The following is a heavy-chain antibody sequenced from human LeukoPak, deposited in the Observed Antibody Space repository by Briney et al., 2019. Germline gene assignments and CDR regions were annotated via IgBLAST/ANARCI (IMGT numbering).Heavy chain of an antibody. V-gene: IGHV4-61*01. CDR1: GGSVSSGSYY. CDR2: IYYSGST. D-gene: IGHD4-17*01. Sequence: SETLSLTCTVSGGSVSSGSYYWSWIRQPPGKELEWIGYIYYSGSTNYNPSLKSRVTISVDTSKNQFSLKLSSVTAADTAVYYCARVHTTVTTYYFDYWGQGTLVTVSS. CDR3: ARVHTTVTTYYFDY. J-gene: IGHJ4*02.